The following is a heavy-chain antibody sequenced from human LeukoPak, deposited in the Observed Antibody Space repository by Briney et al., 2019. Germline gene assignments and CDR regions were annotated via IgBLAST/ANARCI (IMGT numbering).Heavy chain of an antibody. D-gene: IGHD2/OR15-2a*01. J-gene: IGHJ4*02. V-gene: IGHV3-23*01. Sequence: GGSLRLSCAASGFTFSSYAMSWVRQAPGKGLEWVSATSGSGGSTYYADSVKGRFTISRDNSKNTLYLQMNSLRAEDTAVYYCAKDPGSRWPPFYARGGQGTLVTVSS. CDR2: TSGSGGST. CDR3: AKDPGSRWPPFYAR. CDR1: GFTFSSYA.